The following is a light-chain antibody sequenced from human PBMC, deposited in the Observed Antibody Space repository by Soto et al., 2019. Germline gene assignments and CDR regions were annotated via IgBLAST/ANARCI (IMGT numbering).Light chain of an antibody. J-gene: IGLJ1*01. CDR1: SSDVGSYNR. CDR3: SSYTSSSTYV. V-gene: IGLV2-18*02. Sequence: QSALTQPPSVSGSPGQSVTISCTGTSSDVGSYNRVSWYQQPPGTAPKVMIYDVSNRPSGFPDRFSGSKSGNTASLTISGLQAEDESDYYCSSYTSSSTYVFGTGTKVTVL. CDR2: DVS.